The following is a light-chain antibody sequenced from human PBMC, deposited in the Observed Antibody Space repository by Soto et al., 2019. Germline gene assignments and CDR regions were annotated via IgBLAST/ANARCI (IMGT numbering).Light chain of an antibody. J-gene: IGKJ1*01. CDR2: DAS. CDR3: HQRSNWPQT. V-gene: IGKV3-11*01. CDR1: QSVSSY. Sequence: EIVLTQSPATLSLSPGERATLSCRASQSVSSYLAWYQQKPGQAPRLLIYDASNKATGIPARFSGSGSGTEFTLTISSLEPADFAVYYCHQRSNWPQTFGQGTKVDIK.